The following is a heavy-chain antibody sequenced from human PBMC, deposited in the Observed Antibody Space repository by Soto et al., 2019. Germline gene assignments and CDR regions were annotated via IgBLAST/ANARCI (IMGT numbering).Heavy chain of an antibody. J-gene: IGHJ4*02. Sequence: QVQLVQSGAEEKKPGASVKVSCKASGYTFTSYAMHWVRQAPGQRLEWMGWINAGNGNTKYSQKFQGRVTITRDTSARTAYMDLSSPRSEDTAVYYCARSIVVVTALDYWGQGTLVTVSS. CDR3: ARSIVVVTALDY. D-gene: IGHD2-21*02. CDR1: GYTFTSYA. V-gene: IGHV1-3*05. CDR2: INAGNGNT.